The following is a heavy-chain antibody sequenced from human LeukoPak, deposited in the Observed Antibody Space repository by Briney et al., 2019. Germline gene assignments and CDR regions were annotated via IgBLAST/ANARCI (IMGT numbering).Heavy chain of an antibody. J-gene: IGHJ4*02. CDR3: TTTLGYSGYDVGY. V-gene: IGHV3-15*01. Sequence: GGFLRLSCAASGITFSNAWMSWVRQAPGKGLEWVGRIKSKPAGGTTDYAAPVKGRFTISRDDSKMTLYLQMNSLKTEDTAVYYCTTTLGYSGYDVGYWGQGTLVTVSS. CDR2: IKSKPAGGTT. CDR1: GITFSNAW. D-gene: IGHD5-12*01.